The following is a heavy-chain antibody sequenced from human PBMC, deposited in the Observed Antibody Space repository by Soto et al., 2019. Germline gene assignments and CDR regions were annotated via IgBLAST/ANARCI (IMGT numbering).Heavy chain of an antibody. V-gene: IGHV6-1*01. CDR3: AREDIVVVPAAMGGYYYYYGMDV. J-gene: IGHJ6*02. CDR1: GDSVSSNSAA. CDR2: TYYRSKWYN. Sequence: SQTLSLTCAISGDSVSSNSAAWNWIRQSPSKGLEWLGRTYYRSKWYNDYAVSVKSRITINPDTSKNQFSLQLNSVTPEDTAVYYCAREDIVVVPAAMGGYYYYYGMDVWGQGTTVTVSS. D-gene: IGHD2-2*01.